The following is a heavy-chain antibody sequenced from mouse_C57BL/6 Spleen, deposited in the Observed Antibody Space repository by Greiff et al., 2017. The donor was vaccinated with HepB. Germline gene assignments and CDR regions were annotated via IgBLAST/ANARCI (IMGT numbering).Heavy chain of an antibody. CDR2: ILPGSGST. CDR3: ARSDYYSNSACFAY. V-gene: IGHV1-9*01. J-gene: IGHJ3*01. CDR1: GYTFTGYW. Sequence: QVQLKESGAELMKPGASVKLSCKATGYTFTGYWIEWVKQRPGHGLEWIGEILPGSGSTNYNEKFKGKATFTADTSSNTAYMQLSSLTTEDSAIYYCARSDYYSNSACFAYWGQGTLVTVSA. D-gene: IGHD2-5*01.